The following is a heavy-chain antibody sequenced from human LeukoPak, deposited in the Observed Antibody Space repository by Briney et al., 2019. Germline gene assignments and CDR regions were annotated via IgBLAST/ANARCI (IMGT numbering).Heavy chain of an antibody. V-gene: IGHV3-53*01. CDR1: GFTVSSNY. J-gene: IGHJ5*02. D-gene: IGHD3-10*01. CDR2: IYSGGST. Sequence: GGSLRLSCAASGFTVSSNYMSWVRQAPGKGLEWVSVIYSGGSTYYADSVKGRFTISRDNSKNTLYLQMNSLRAEDTAVYYCARAHGSGSYLPFDPWGQGTLVTVSS. CDR3: ARAHGSGSYLPFDP.